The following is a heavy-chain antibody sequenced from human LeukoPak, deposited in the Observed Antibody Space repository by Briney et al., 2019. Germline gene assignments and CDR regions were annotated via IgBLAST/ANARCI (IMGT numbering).Heavy chain of an antibody. J-gene: IGHJ6*02. CDR1: GFTFSSYV. Sequence: GESLRLSCAASGFTFSSYVMSWVRQAPGKGLEWVSAISGSGGSTYYADSVKGRFTIARDNSNHTLYLQINSLSAEYTAVYYCATDSGGYYDFWSGYYYYSGMDVWGQGTTVTVSS. D-gene: IGHD3-3*01. V-gene: IGHV3-23*01. CDR3: ATDSGGYYDFWSGYYYYSGMDV. CDR2: ISGSGGST.